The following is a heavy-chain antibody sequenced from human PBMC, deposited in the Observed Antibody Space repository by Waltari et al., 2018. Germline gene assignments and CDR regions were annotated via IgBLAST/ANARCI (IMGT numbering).Heavy chain of an antibody. Sequence: EVQLLESGGGLVQPGGSLRLSCAASGFTFSSYAMSWVRKAPGKGLEWVSVIYSGGSTYYADSVKGRFTISRDNSKNTLYLQMNSLRAEDTAVYYCAKGYYYGSGKSLDDAFDIWGQGTMVTVSS. J-gene: IGHJ3*02. CDR2: IYSGGST. V-gene: IGHV3-23*03. D-gene: IGHD3-10*01. CDR3: AKGYYYGSGKSLDDAFDI. CDR1: GFTFSSYA.